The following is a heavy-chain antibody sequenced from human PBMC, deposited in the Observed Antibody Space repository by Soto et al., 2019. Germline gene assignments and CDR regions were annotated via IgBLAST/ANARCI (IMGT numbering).Heavy chain of an antibody. V-gene: IGHV4-34*01. Sequence: QVQLQQWGAGLLKPSETLSLTCAVYSGSFSGYYYSWIRQPPGKGLEWIGEITHGGSTTYSPSLKSGVTMSLDTSKNQFSLKMTSVTAADTAVYYCARGRLFLTPSGLAITYFDYWGQGSLVSVSS. J-gene: IGHJ4*02. CDR2: ITHGGST. D-gene: IGHD3-3*01. CDR1: SGSFSGYY. CDR3: ARGRLFLTPSGLAITYFDY.